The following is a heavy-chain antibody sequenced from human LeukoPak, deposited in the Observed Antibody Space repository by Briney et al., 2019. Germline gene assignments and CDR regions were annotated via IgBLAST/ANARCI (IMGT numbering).Heavy chain of an antibody. Sequence: SVKFSCKASGGTFSSYAISWVRQATGQGLEWMGGIIPIFGTANYAQKFQGRVTITADKSTSTAYMELSSLRSEDTAVYYCARVVPRGVHSSGWYGWFDPWGQGTLVTVSS. V-gene: IGHV1-69*06. J-gene: IGHJ5*02. CDR3: ARVVPRGVHSSGWYGWFDP. CDR1: GGTFSSYA. D-gene: IGHD6-19*01. CDR2: IIPIFGTA.